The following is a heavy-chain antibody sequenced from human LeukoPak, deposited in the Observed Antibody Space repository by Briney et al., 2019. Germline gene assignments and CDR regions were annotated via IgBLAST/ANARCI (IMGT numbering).Heavy chain of an antibody. CDR2: IYYSGST. Sequence: SETLSLTCTVSGGSISSYYWSWIRQPPGKGLEWIGYIYYSGSTNYDPSLKSRVTISVDTSKNQFSLKLSSVTAADTAVYYCARGYSSSWYYFDYWGQGTLVTVSS. CDR1: GGSISSYY. J-gene: IGHJ4*02. D-gene: IGHD6-13*01. CDR3: ARGYSSSWYYFDY. V-gene: IGHV4-59*01.